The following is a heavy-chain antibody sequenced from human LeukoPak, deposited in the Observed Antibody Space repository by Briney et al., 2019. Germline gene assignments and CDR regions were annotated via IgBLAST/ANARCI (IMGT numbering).Heavy chain of an antibody. D-gene: IGHD3-22*01. CDR1: GFTFSSYA. J-gene: IGHJ4*02. CDR3: TKTIDGYLLGYFDH. V-gene: IGHV3-23*01. CDR2: IIGNGRST. Sequence: GGSLRLSCAASGFTFSSYAMSWVRQAPGKGLEWVSGIIGNGRSTYYTDSVKGRFTLSRDNPKNTLFLQMSSLRPEDTAVYYCTKTIDGYLLGYFDHWGQGTLVTVVS.